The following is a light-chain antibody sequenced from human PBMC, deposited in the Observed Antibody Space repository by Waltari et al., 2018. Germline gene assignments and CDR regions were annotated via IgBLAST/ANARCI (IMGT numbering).Light chain of an antibody. CDR2: DAS. Sequence: QMTQSPSTLSASIGDRVAITCRASHTINTWLAWYQQKPGKAPRVLIYDASTLASGVPSRFRGSGSGTEFTLTISSLQPDDFATYYCHQYNSYSQSFGQGTKLEI. V-gene: IGKV1-5*01. J-gene: IGKJ2*03. CDR1: HTINTW. CDR3: HQYNSYSQS.